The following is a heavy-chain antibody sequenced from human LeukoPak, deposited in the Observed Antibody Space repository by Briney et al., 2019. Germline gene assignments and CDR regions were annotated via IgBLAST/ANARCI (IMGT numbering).Heavy chain of an antibody. V-gene: IGHV3-30*02. D-gene: IGHD1-26*01. CDR1: GFTFKNYG. CDR3: ARDRASWESFDI. J-gene: IGHJ3*02. Sequence: GGSLRLSCAASGFTFKNYGMLWVRQAPGKGLEWVAFIRYDGSNKYYADSVKGRFTISRDNAKNSLYLQMNSLRAEDTAVYYCARDRASWESFDIWGQGTMVTVSS. CDR2: IRYDGSNK.